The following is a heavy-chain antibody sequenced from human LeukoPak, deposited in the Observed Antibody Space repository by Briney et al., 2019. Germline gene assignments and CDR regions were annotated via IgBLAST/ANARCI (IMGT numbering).Heavy chain of an antibody. D-gene: IGHD2-2*01. J-gene: IGHJ4*02. Sequence: GGSLRLSCEASGFTFSNSAMSWVRQAPGKGLEWVSAISGSASSTYYADSVKGRFTISRDNSKNRLYLQMNSLRAEDTAVYYCAKAGYRSSTSCLEDYWGQGTLVTVSS. CDR1: GFTFSNSA. CDR3: AKAGYRSSTSCLEDY. V-gene: IGHV3-23*01. CDR2: ISGSASST.